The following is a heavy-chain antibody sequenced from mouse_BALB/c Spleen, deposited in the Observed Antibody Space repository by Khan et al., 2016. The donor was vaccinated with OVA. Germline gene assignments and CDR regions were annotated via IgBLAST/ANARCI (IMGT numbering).Heavy chain of an antibody. V-gene: IGHV2-6-1*01. CDR2: IWSDGST. J-gene: IGHJ4*01. CDR1: GFSLTNYG. CDR3: ARQPYYHYYIMDY. D-gene: IGHD2-10*01. Sequence: QVQLNESGPGLVAPSQSLSITCTISGFSLTNYGVHWVRQPPGKGLEWLVVIWSDGSTSYNSALKSRLIISKDNSKSQVFLKMNSLQTDDTAMYYCARQPYYHYYIMDYWGQGTSVTVSS.